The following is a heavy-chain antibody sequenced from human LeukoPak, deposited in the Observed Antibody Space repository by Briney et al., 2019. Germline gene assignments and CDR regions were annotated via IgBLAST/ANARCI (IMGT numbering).Heavy chain of an antibody. CDR1: GFTFSNAW. D-gene: IGHD2-2*01. V-gene: IGHV3-15*01. J-gene: IGHJ6*03. CDR2: IKSKTDGGTT. Sequence: GGSLRLSCAASGFTFSNAWMSWVRQAPGKGLEWVGRIKSKTDGGTTDYAAPVKGRFTISRDDSKNTLYLQMNSLKTEDTAVYYCTTGPTCRTSRYQYYYYMDVWGKGTTVTVSS. CDR3: TTGPTCRTSRYQYYYYMDV.